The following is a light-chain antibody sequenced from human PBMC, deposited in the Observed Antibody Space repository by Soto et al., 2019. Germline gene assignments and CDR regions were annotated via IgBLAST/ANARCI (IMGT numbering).Light chain of an antibody. CDR2: DAS. V-gene: IGKV1-12*01. Sequence: DIQMTQSPSSVSASVGDRLTITCRASRDISNSLAWYQQNPGKAPKVLIYDASNLQGGVPSRFSGSGSGTDFTLTISSLQVEDFATYYCQQSYSPPWTFGQGTKVEIK. CDR3: QQSYSPPWT. J-gene: IGKJ1*01. CDR1: RDISNS.